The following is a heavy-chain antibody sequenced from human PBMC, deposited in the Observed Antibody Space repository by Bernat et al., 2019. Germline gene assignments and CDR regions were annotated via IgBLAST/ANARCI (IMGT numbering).Heavy chain of an antibody. CDR2: ISSTGEKT. CDR3: AKAISSAGINWFDP. CDR1: GFSFNSYA. D-gene: IGHD2-21*01. J-gene: IGHJ5*02. V-gene: IGHV3-23*01. Sequence: EVQLLQSGGGLVQPGGSLRLSCAASGFSFNSYAMSWLRQVPGKGLDWVSVISSTGEKTFYAESVKGRFTISRDNSRNTVSLQMNGLRSEDSAVYYCAKAISSAGINWFDPWGQGTLVTVSS.